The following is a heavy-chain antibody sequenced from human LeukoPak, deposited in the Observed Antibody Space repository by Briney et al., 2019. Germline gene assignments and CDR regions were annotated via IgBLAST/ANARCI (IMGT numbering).Heavy chain of an antibody. D-gene: IGHD6-13*01. CDR1: GYTFTSYG. J-gene: IGHJ5*02. Sequence: ASVTVSCTASGYTFTSYGISWVRQAPGQGLEWMGWISAYNGNTNYAQKLQGRVTMTTDTSTSTAYMELRSLRSDDTAVYYCAREWGMRWQQLVHWFDPWGQGTLVTVSS. CDR3: AREWGMRWQQLVHWFDP. CDR2: ISAYNGNT. V-gene: IGHV1-18*01.